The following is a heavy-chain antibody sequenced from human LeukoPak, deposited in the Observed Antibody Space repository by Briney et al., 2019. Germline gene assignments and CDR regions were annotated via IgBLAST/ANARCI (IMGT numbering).Heavy chain of an antibody. V-gene: IGHV3-21*01. CDR3: ARDLTTVTTAYFHY. CDR1: GFTFSSYS. Sequence: GGSLRLSCAASGFTFSSYSMNWVRQAPGKGLEWVSSISSSSRYIYYADSVKGRFTISRDNAKNSLYLQMNTLRAEDTAVYYCARDLTTVTTAYFHYWGQGTLVTVS. J-gene: IGHJ1*01. CDR2: ISSSSRYI. D-gene: IGHD4-17*01.